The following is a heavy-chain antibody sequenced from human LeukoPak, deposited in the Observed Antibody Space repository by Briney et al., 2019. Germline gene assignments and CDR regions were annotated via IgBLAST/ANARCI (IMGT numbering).Heavy chain of an antibody. CDR1: GGSISSGGYY. V-gene: IGHV4-30-2*01. Sequence: SETLSLTCTVSGGSISSGGYYWSWIRQPPGKGLEWIGYIYHSGSTNYNPSLKSRVTISVDKSKNQFSLKLSSVTAADTAVYYCARDLSYYGSGSPSGGDYYYGMDVWGQGTTVTVSS. D-gene: IGHD3-10*01. CDR3: ARDLSYYGSGSPSGGDYYYGMDV. CDR2: IYHSGST. J-gene: IGHJ6*02.